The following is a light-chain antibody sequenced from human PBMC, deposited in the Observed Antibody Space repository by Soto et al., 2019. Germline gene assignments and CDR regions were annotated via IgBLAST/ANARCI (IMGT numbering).Light chain of an antibody. V-gene: IGLV2-14*01. J-gene: IGLJ1*01. CDR2: EVT. CDR1: SGDIGSYNR. Sequence: QSALTQPASVSGSPGQSITISCTGTSGDIGSYNRVSWYQQHPGKAPKLIIYEVTDRPSGVSNRFSGSKSGNTASLTISGLQAEDEAEYYCSSYTNINTGACVFGTGTKLTV. CDR3: SSYTNINTGACV.